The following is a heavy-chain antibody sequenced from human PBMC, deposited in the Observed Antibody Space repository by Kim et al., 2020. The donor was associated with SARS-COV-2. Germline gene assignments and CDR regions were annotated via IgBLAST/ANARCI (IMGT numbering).Heavy chain of an antibody. CDR3: ARVATDVVVEPAALGY. D-gene: IGHD2-2*01. CDR2: ISSTGSTI. CDR1: GFTFSDYY. V-gene: IGHV3-11*01. Sequence: GGSLRLSCAASGFTFSDYYMSWIRQTPGKGLEWVSYISSTGSTISYADSMKGRFTISRDNAKNSLYLQMSSLRAEDTGVYYCARVATDVVVEPAALGY. J-gene: IGHJ2*01.